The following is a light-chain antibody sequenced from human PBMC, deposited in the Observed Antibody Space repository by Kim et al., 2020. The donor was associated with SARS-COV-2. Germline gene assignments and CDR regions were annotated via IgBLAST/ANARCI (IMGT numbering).Light chain of an antibody. Sequence: EIVLTQSPATLSLSPGERATLSCRASQSISSSLAWYQQKPGQAPRLLIYNASNRATGIPVRFSGSGSGTDFTLTISSLEPEDFAVYYCQQRKNCPGTFGQGTKVDIK. V-gene: IGKV3-11*01. J-gene: IGKJ1*01. CDR2: NAS. CDR3: QQRKNCPGT. CDR1: QSISSS.